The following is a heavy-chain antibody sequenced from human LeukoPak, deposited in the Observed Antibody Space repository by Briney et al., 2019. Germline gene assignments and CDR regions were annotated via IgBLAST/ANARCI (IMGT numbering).Heavy chain of an antibody. V-gene: IGHV3-21*01. CDR1: GFTFSSYS. CDR2: ISSSSSYI. D-gene: IGHD2-8*02. Sequence: GGSLRLSCAASGFTFSSYSMNWVRLAPGKGLEWVSSISSSSSYIYYADSVKGRFTISRDNAKNSLYLQMNSLRAEDTAVYYCARELDYLPLGGVFDYWGQGTLVTVSS. CDR3: ARELDYLPLGGVFDY. J-gene: IGHJ4*02.